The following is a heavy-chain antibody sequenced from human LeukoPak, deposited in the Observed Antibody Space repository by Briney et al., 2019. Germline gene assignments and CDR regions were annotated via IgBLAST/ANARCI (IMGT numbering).Heavy chain of an antibody. D-gene: IGHD6-19*01. CDR3: ARSRGSLTGYSSGWYWYFDL. CDR2: IIPIFGTA. Sequence: SVKVSCKASGGTFSNYAISWVRQAPGQGLEWMGGIIPIFGTANYAQKFQGRVTITADESTSTAYMELSSLRSEDTAVYYCARSRGSLTGYSSGWYWYFDLWGRGTLVTVSS. CDR1: GGTFSNYA. J-gene: IGHJ2*01. V-gene: IGHV1-69*13.